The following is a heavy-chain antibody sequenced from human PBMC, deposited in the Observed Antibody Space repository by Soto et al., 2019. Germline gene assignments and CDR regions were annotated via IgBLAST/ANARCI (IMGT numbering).Heavy chain of an antibody. Sequence: TLSLTCAVSGGSISSGGYSWSWIRQPPGKGLEWIGYIYHSGSTYYNPSLKSRVTISVDRSKNQFSLQLNSVTPEDTAVYYCARFGSGWWFDYWGQGTLVTVSS. CDR2: IYHSGST. CDR1: GGSISSGGYS. J-gene: IGHJ4*02. CDR3: ARFGSGWWFDY. D-gene: IGHD6-19*01. V-gene: IGHV4-30-2*01.